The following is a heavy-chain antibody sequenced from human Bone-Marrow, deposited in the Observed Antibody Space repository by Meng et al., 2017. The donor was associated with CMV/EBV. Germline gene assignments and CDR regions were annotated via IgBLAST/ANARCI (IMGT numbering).Heavy chain of an antibody. CDR3: AREGAGYCSSTSCYVTYYYYGMDV. V-gene: IGHV3-7*01. Sequence: GESLKISCAASGFTFSSYWMSWVRQAPGKGLEWVANIRQDGGETYYVDSVKGRFTISRDSARDSLFLQMNSLRAEDTAVYYCAREGAGYCSSTSCYVTYYYYGMDVWGQGTTVTVSS. CDR1: GFTFSSYW. CDR2: IRQDGGET. J-gene: IGHJ6*02. D-gene: IGHD2-2*01.